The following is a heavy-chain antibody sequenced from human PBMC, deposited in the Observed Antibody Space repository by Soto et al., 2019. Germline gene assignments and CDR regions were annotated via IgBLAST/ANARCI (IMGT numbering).Heavy chain of an antibody. CDR1: GYTFTGYY. CDR3: ARDASMAAARARFDP. Sequence: ASVKVSCKXSGYTFTGYYMHWVRQAPGQGLEWMGWINPNSGGTNYAQKFQGWVTMTRDTSISTAYMELSRLRSDDTAVYYCARDASMAAARARFDPWGQGTLVTVSS. CDR2: INPNSGGT. D-gene: IGHD6-13*01. V-gene: IGHV1-2*04. J-gene: IGHJ5*02.